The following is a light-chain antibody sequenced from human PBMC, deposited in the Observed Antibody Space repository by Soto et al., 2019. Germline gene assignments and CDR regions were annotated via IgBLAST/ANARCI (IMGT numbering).Light chain of an antibody. Sequence: QPVLTQPPSVSGAPGQRVTISCAGSSSDIGAGHDVHWYQQLPGTAPKVVIYGNDNRPSGVPDRFSGSKSGASASLAITGLQAEDEADYYCQSYDSSLRGWVFGGGTKVTVL. CDR2: GND. CDR1: SSDIGAGHD. J-gene: IGLJ3*02. V-gene: IGLV1-40*01. CDR3: QSYDSSLRGWV.